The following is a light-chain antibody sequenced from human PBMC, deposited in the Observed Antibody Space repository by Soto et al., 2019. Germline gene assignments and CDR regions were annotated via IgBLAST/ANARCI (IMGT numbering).Light chain of an antibody. Sequence: QSFLTQPASVSGSPGQSITISCTGTSSDFGTYNVVSWYQQRPGEAPKLMIYQVTKRPSGVSNRFSGSKSGNTASLTISGLQAEDEAHYYCSSYAGTNTFLFGTGIKVT. CDR1: SSDFGTYNV. V-gene: IGLV2-23*02. CDR2: QVT. J-gene: IGLJ1*01. CDR3: SSYAGTNTFL.